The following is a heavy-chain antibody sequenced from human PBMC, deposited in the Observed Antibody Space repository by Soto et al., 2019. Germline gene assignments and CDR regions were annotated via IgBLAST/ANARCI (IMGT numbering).Heavy chain of an antibody. J-gene: IGHJ4*02. V-gene: IGHV4-30-4*08. CDR1: GDSMKSADYY. CDR3: ARDGGRGYYGSGTYFDF. CDR2: IYYNGAT. Sequence: QLHLQESGPGLVKPSQTLSLTCTVSGDSMKSADYYWSWIRQPPGKGLEWLGYIYYNGATYYTPSRDSRLTISVDTSKNQFSLKLRSVTAADTAVYFCARDGGRGYYGSGTYFDFWGQGTLVTVSS. D-gene: IGHD3-10*01.